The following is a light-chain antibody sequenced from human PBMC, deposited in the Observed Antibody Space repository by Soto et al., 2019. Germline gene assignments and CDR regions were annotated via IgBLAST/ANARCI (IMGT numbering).Light chain of an antibody. V-gene: IGLV2-14*03. CDR3: SSYTITTVYV. Sequence: QSVLTQPASVSWSPGQSITISCTGTSSDVGGYNYVSWYQQHPGDAPKLLVYHVTNRPSGISDRFSGSKSGNTASLTISGLQAEDEADYYCSSYTITTVYVFGTGTKVTVL. CDR1: SSDVGGYNY. CDR2: HVT. J-gene: IGLJ1*01.